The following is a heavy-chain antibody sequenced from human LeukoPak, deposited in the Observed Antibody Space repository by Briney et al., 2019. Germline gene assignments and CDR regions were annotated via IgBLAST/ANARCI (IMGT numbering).Heavy chain of an antibody. V-gene: IGHV1-18*01. Sequence: GSLKVSCKASGYTFSSYSISWVRQAPGQGLEWVGWISADNSKTNYAQKLQGRVTITTDTTTSTAYMQMRSLRDEDTAVYYFAREYFSGGSCYLDYWGQGTLVTVSS. CDR2: ISADNSKT. CDR1: GYTFSSYS. D-gene: IGHD2-15*01. CDR3: AREYFSGGSCYLDY. J-gene: IGHJ4*02.